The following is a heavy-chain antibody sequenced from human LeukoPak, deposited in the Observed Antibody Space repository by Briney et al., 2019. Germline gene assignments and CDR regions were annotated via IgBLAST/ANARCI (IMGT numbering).Heavy chain of an antibody. J-gene: IGHJ4*02. Sequence: PSETLSLTRTVSGGSISSYYWSWIRQPPGKGLEWIGYIYTSGSTNYNPSLKSRVTISVDTSKNQFSLKLRSVTAADTAVYYCARSGTDPYYFDYWGQGTLVTVSS. CDR2: IYTSGST. CDR3: ARSGTDPYYFDY. CDR1: GGSISSYY. V-gene: IGHV4-4*09.